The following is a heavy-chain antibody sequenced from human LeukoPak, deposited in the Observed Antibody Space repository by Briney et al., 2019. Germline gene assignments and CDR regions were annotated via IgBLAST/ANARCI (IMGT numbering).Heavy chain of an antibody. V-gene: IGHV4-34*01. CDR2: INHSGST. CDR3: ARRGSGSYYIGGTTLDY. CDR1: GGSFSGYY. J-gene: IGHJ4*02. Sequence: SETLSLTCAVYGGSFSGYYWSWIRQPPGKGLEWIGEINHSGSTNYNPSLKSRVTISVDTSKNQFSLKLSSVTAADTAVYYCARRGSGSYYIGGTTLDYWGQGTLVTVSS. D-gene: IGHD3-10*01.